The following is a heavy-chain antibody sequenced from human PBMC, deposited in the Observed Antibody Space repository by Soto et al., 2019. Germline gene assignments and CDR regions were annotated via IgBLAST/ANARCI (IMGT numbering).Heavy chain of an antibody. Sequence: DVQLLESGGGLVQPGGSLRLSCAASGFSFSSYAMDWVRQAPGKGLEWVAVISARGGSSYFADPVKGRFTRSRDNAKNVLSLEMNSLRAEDTAINFCAKGSIEYSASVDNWGQGTLVVVSS. J-gene: IGHJ4*02. CDR2: ISARGGSS. D-gene: IGHD5-12*01. V-gene: IGHV3-23*01. CDR3: AKGSIEYSASVDN. CDR1: GFSFSSYA.